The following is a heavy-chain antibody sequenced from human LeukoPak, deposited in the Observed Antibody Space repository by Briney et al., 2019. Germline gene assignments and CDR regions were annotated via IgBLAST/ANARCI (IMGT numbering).Heavy chain of an antibody. CDR1: GFTFSSYA. V-gene: IGHV3-23*01. D-gene: IGHD3-10*01. Sequence: PGGSLRLSCAASGFTFSSYAMSWVRQAPGKGLEWVSAISGSGGSTYYAASVKGRFTISRDNSKNTLYLQMNSLRAEDTAVYYCAKDLLFGSGSYRKPLNWFDPWGQGALVTVSS. CDR3: AKDLLFGSGSYRKPLNWFDP. J-gene: IGHJ5*02. CDR2: ISGSGGST.